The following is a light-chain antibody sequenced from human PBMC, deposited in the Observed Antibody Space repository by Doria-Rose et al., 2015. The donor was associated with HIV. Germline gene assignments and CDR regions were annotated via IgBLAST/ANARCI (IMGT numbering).Light chain of an antibody. CDR2: DAS. J-gene: IGKJ5*01. CDR3: QQYGTSRGT. V-gene: IGKV3-20*01. Sequence: TQSPGTLSLSPGERANLSCRASQRVKSSYLAWDQQKPGQVTRLLIYDASTRATGIPDRFSGSGSGTDFTLTISRLEPEDVAVYYCQQYGTSRGTFGQGTRLEIK. CDR1: QRVKSSY.